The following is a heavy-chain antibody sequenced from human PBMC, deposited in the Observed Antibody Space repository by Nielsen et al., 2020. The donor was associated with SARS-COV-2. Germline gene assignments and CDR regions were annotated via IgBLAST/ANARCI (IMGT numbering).Heavy chain of an antibody. Sequence: GGSLRLSCAASGFTFSTYDMHWARQGPGEGLEWVSGIGKGGETYYLGSVKGRFTISRDNSKNTLYLQMNSLRAEDTAVYYCAKGQVLLWFGELLPQSDYGMDVWGQGTTVTVSS. V-gene: IGHV3-13*04. J-gene: IGHJ6*02. CDR1: GFTFSTYD. CDR3: AKGQVLLWFGELLPQSDYGMDV. CDR2: IGKGGET. D-gene: IGHD3-10*01.